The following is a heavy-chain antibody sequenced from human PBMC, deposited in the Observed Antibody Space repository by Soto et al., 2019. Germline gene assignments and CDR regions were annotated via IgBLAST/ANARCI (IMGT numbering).Heavy chain of an antibody. Sequence: SETLSLTCTVSGASVSSTNYYWSWIRQSPVKGLEWIGYIYYSGSTNYNPSLKSRVTISVDTSKNQFSLKLSSVTAADTAVYYCARILFDYFDYWGQGTLVTVSS. CDR2: IYYSGST. J-gene: IGHJ4*02. D-gene: IGHD2-21*01. CDR1: GASVSSTNYY. CDR3: ARILFDYFDY. V-gene: IGHV4-61*01.